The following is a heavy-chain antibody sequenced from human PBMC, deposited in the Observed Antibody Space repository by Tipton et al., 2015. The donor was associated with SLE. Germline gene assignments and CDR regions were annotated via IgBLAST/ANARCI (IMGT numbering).Heavy chain of an antibody. CDR2: VYYSGST. CDR3: ARVEMETVFNWLNP. V-gene: IGHV4-59*02. D-gene: IGHD5-24*01. J-gene: IGHJ5*02. Sequence: TLSLTCSVSGDSVTNSYWTWTRQPPGKGLEWIGYVYYSGSTHYNAALRSRLSTSVDTSKNEFSLRLTSVTAADTAVYYCARVEMETVFNWLNPWGQGTLVTVSS. CDR1: GDSVTNSY.